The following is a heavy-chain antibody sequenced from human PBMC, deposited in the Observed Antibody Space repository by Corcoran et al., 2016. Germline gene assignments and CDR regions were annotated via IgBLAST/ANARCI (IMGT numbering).Heavy chain of an antibody. V-gene: IGHV1-69*01. CDR3: ARPRPYQLPYYYGMDV. CDR2: IIPIFGTA. D-gene: IGHD2-2*01. J-gene: IGHJ6*02. CDR1: GGTFSSYA. Sequence: QVQLVQSGAEVKKPGSSVKVSCKASGGTFSSYAISWVRQAPGQGLEWMGGIIPIFGTANYAQKFQGRVTITADESTSTAYMELSSLRSEEPAVYYCARPRPYQLPYYYGMDVWGQGTTVTVSS.